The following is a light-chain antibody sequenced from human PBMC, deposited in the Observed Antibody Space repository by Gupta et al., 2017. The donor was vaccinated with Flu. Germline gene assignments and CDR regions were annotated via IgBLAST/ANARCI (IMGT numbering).Light chain of an antibody. V-gene: IGKV1-5*03. CDR2: EAS. J-gene: IGKJ1*01. CDR1: ESISNL. Sequence: IQMTQSPATLIASIGDRVSITCRVSESISNLLAWYQQKPGKAPKLLIYEASRLQSGVPLKFSGSGWGTDFTLTISSLQPDDSATYCCQQYKNCSRTFGQGTKVEFK. CDR3: QQYKNCSRT.